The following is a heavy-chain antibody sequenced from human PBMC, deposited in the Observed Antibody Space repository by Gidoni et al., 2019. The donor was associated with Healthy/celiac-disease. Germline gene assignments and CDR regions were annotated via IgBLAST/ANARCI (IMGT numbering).Heavy chain of an antibody. Sequence: EVQLVESGGGLVQPGGSLRLSCAASGFTFGSYEMNWVRQAPGKGLEWVSYISSSGSTIYYADSVKGRFTTSRDNAKNSLYLQMNSLRAEDTAVYYCARGRPPGIAVAGPTGAEYFQHWGQGTLVTVSS. CDR1: GFTFGSYE. V-gene: IGHV3-48*03. D-gene: IGHD6-19*01. CDR2: ISSSGSTI. J-gene: IGHJ1*01. CDR3: ARGRPPGIAVAGPTGAEYFQH.